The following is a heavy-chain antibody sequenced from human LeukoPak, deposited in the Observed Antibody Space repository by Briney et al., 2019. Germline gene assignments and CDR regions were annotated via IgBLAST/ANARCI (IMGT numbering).Heavy chain of an antibody. Sequence: SETLSLTCGVSGGSITTSKWWSWVRQAPGKGREWIGVIFYGGSNNYYASLGSGVFILVDTYRNHFSLHVGSVTAADTAVYFCAVKFAAGKANWFYPWGQRTLVTVSS. D-gene: IGHD6-25*01. J-gene: IGHJ5*02. CDR3: AVKFAAGKANWFYP. V-gene: IGHV4-4*02. CDR1: GGSITTSKW. CDR2: IFYGGSN.